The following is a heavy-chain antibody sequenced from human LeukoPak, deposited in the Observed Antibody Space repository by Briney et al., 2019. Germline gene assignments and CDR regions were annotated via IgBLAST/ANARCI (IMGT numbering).Heavy chain of an antibody. CDR2: ISSSSSTI. D-gene: IGHD4-17*01. V-gene: IGHV3-48*01. CDR1: EFTSSSYW. Sequence: PGGSLRLSCAASEFTSSSYWMSWVRQAPGKGLEWVSYISSSSSTIYYADSVKGRFTISRDNAKNSLYLQMNSLRAEDTAVYYCARDPSYGTILYFDYWGQGTLVTVSS. CDR3: ARDPSYGTILYFDY. J-gene: IGHJ4*02.